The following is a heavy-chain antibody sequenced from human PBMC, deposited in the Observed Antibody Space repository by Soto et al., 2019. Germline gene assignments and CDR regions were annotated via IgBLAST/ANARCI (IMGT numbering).Heavy chain of an antibody. CDR1: GGSISSGAYC. Sequence: SETLSLTCTVSGGSISSGAYCWSWIRQHPGKGLKWIGYIYYSGSTNYIPSLKSRVTISVDMSKNQFSLKLSSVTAADTAVYYCASHYRRRGWEWATEPLFDYWGQGTLVTVSS. D-gene: IGHD6-19*01. J-gene: IGHJ4*02. CDR3: ASHYRRRGWEWATEPLFDY. CDR2: IYYSGST. V-gene: IGHV4-61*08.